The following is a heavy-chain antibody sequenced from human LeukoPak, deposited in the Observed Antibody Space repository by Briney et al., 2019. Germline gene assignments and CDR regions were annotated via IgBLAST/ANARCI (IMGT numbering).Heavy chain of an antibody. V-gene: IGHV3-23*01. D-gene: IGHD3-22*01. CDR1: GFTFSSYA. J-gene: IGHJ5*02. Sequence: PGGSLRLSCAASGFTFSSYAMSWVRQAPGKGLEWVSAISGSGGSTYYADSVKGRFTISRDNSMNTLYLQMNSLRAEDTAVYYCAKDRSGYYYFWFDPWGQGTLVTVSS. CDR2: ISGSGGST. CDR3: AKDRSGYYYFWFDP.